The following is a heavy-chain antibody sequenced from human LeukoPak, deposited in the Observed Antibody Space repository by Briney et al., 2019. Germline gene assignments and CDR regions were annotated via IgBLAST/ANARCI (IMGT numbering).Heavy chain of an antibody. J-gene: IGHJ3*02. CDR3: ARDYYDSSGFGAFDI. Sequence: ASVKVSCKASGYTFTAYYMHWVRQGPGQGLEWMGWINPNSGGTNYAQKFQGRVTMTRDTSISTAYMELSRLRSDDTAVYYCARDYYDSSGFGAFDIWGQGTMVTVSS. CDR2: INPNSGGT. V-gene: IGHV1-2*02. CDR1: GYTFTAYY. D-gene: IGHD3-22*01.